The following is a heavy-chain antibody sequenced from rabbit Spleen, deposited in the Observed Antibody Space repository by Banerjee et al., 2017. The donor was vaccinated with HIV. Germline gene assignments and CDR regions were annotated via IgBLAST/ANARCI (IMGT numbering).Heavy chain of an antibody. V-gene: IGHV1S47*01. D-gene: IGHD4-1*01. CDR2: IYPDYGST. J-gene: IGHJ4*01. Sequence: QEQLVESGGGLVQPGGSLKLSCKASGFDFSNYGVSWVRQAPGKGLEWIAYIYPDYGSTDYASWVNGRFTISLDNAQNTVFLQMTSLTAADTATYFCARDSGWGGFNLWGPGTLVTVS. CDR1: GFDFSNYG. CDR3: ARDSGWGGFNL.